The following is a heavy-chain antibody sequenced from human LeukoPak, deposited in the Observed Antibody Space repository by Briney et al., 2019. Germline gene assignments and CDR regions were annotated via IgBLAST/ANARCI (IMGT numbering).Heavy chain of an antibody. CDR1: GFTFSNYA. CDR3: ARGGALRPDY. V-gene: IGHV3-23*01. D-gene: IGHD3-10*01. Sequence: GGSLRLSCAASGFTFSNYAMNWVRQAPGEGLEWFSAISGSGVNTYYADSVKGRFTISRDNSKNTLFLQMYSLRAEDTAVYYTARGGALRPDYWGQGTLVTASS. CDR2: ISGSGVNT. J-gene: IGHJ4*02.